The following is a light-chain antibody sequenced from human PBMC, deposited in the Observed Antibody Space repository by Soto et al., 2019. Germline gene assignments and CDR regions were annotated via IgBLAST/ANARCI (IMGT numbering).Light chain of an antibody. CDR2: GAS. V-gene: IGKV3-15*01. CDR3: QQYNNYPHA. CDR1: QTINSK. Sequence: EILMTQSPATLSVSPGDRATISCRASQTINSKLAWYQQKPGQAPRLLIYGASNMATGIPARFSGSGSGTEFTLTISSLQSEDFAVYYCQQYNNYPHAFGQGTKVDIK. J-gene: IGKJ1*01.